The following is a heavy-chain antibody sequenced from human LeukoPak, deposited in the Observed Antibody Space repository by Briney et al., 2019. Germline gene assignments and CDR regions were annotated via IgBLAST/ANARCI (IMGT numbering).Heavy chain of an antibody. V-gene: IGHV4-4*02. D-gene: IGHD6-13*01. CDR3: ARAPKQSSSPRNWFDP. CDR2: IYHSGST. CDR1: GGSISSSNW. J-gene: IGHJ5*02. Sequence: PSGTLSLTCAVSGGSISSSNWWSWVRQPPGKGLEWIGEIYHSGSTNYNPSLKSRVTISADKSKNQSSLKLSSVTAADTAVYYCARAPKQSSSPRNWFDPWGQGTLVTVSS.